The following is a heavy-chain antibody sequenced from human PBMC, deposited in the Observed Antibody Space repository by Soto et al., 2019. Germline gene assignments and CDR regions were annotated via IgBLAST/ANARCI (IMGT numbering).Heavy chain of an antibody. V-gene: IGHV4-34*01. CDR3: ARSYETGGDFDY. J-gene: IGHJ4*02. CDR1: GGSFSGYY. Sequence: SETLSLTCAVYGGSFSGYYWSWIRQPPGKGLGWIGEINHSGSTNYNPSLKSRVTISVDTSKNQFSLKLSSVTAADTAVYYCARSYETGGDFDYWGQGTLVTVSS. CDR2: INHSGST. D-gene: IGHD3-16*01.